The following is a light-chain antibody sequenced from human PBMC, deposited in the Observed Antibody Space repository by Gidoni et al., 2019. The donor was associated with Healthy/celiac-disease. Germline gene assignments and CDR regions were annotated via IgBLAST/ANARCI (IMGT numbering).Light chain of an antibody. CDR3: QSYDSSLSALWV. CDR2: GNS. V-gene: IGLV1-40*01. CDR1: SSNIGAGYD. J-gene: IGLJ3*02. Sequence: QSVLTQPPSVSGAPGQMVTISCTGSSSNIGAGYDVHWYQQLPGTAPKLLIYGNSNRPSEVPDRFSGSKSGTSASLAITGLQAEDEADYYCQSYDSSLSALWVFGGGTKLTVL.